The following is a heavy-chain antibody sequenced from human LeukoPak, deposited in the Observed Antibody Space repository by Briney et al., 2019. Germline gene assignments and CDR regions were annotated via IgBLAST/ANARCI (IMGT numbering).Heavy chain of an antibody. CDR3: ARGNGPGAYLIDY. Sequence: GGSLRLSCAASGFSFSGHAVHWLRQAPGKGLEWVAFMSNDGTNIYYADSVKGRFTISRDISKNTVYLQMNTLRPEDTAVYYCARGNGPGAYLIDYWGQGTLVTVSS. D-gene: IGHD3-10*01. CDR2: MSNDGTNI. J-gene: IGHJ4*02. CDR1: GFSFSGHA. V-gene: IGHV3-30-3*01.